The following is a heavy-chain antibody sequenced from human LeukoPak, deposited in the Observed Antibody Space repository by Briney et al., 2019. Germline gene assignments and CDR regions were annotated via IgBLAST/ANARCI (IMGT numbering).Heavy chain of an antibody. D-gene: IGHD6-13*01. J-gene: IGHJ4*02. V-gene: IGHV4-59*01. Sequence: SETLSLTCTVSGGSISSYYWSWIRQPPGKGLEWIGYIYYSGGTNYNPSLKSRVTISVGTSKNQLSLKLSSVTAADTAVYYCARAQIAAAGTGTYYFDYWGQGTLVTVSS. CDR2: IYYSGGT. CDR3: ARAQIAAAGTGTYYFDY. CDR1: GGSISSYY.